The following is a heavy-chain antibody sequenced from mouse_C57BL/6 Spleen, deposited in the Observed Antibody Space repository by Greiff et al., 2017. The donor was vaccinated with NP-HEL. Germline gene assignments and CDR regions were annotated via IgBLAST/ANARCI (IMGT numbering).Heavy chain of an antibody. J-gene: IGHJ3*01. CDR3: ASGKRTTVVDRAGFAY. D-gene: IGHD1-1*01. Sequence: VQLQQSGAELARPGASVKLSCKASGYTFTSYGISWVKQRTGQGLEWIGEIYPRSGNTYYNEKFKGKATLTADKSSSTAYMELRSLTSEDSAVYFCASGKRTTVVDRAGFAYWGQETLVTVSA. CDR2: IYPRSGNT. V-gene: IGHV1-81*01. CDR1: GYTFTSYG.